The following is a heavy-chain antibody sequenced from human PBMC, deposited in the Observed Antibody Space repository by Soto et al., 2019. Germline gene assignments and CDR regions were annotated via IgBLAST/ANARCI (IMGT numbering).Heavy chain of an antibody. D-gene: IGHD2-15*01. J-gene: IGHJ4*02. CDR2: INGGSTSV. CDR3: ARGGGRLNY. CDR1: GFTFSVSA. Sequence: DVQLVESGGGLVKPGGSLRRSCESSGFTFSVSAMNWVRQAPGKGLEWVSSINGGSTSVHYADSVKGRFTISRDNANNSLSLQLNNLRVEDTAVYYCARGGGRLNYWGQGTLVSVSS. V-gene: IGHV3-21*02.